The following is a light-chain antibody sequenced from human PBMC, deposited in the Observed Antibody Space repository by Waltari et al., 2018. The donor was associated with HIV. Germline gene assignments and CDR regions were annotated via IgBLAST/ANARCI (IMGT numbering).Light chain of an antibody. CDR2: KDD. CDR1: KLGDKY. CDR3: QAWDRSTTVV. V-gene: IGLV3-1*01. Sequence: SYELTQPPSVSVSPGQTARITCSGNKLGDKYACWYQQKPGQSPVFVMYKDDRRPAGIPARFSGSNSGNTATLTSSGTQAMDEADYYCQAWDRSTTVVFGGGTKVTVL. J-gene: IGLJ2*01.